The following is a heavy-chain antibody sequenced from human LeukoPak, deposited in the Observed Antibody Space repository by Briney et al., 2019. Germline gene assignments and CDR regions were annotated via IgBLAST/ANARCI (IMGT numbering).Heavy chain of an antibody. Sequence: GGSLRLSCAASGFTFSRYSMNWVRQAPGKGLEWVSYISSSSSTIYYADSVKGRFTISRDNAKNSLYLQMNSLRAEDTAVYYCARDRSGWLDYWGQGTLVTVSS. J-gene: IGHJ4*02. CDR2: ISSSSSTI. V-gene: IGHV3-48*01. CDR1: GFTFSRYS. D-gene: IGHD6-19*01. CDR3: ARDRSGWLDY.